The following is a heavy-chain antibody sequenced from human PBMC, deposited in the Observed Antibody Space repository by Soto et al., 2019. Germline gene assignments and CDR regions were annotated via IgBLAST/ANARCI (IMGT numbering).Heavy chain of an antibody. CDR2: IIPILGIA. V-gene: IGHV1-69*02. Sequence: SVKVSCKASGGTFSSYTISWVRQAPGQGLEWMGRIIPILGIANYAQKFQGRVTITADKSTSTAYMELSSLRSEDTAVYYCAPHPDYDILTGGEVFDIWGQGTMVTVS. CDR1: GGTFSSYT. CDR3: APHPDYDILTGGEVFDI. D-gene: IGHD3-9*01. J-gene: IGHJ3*02.